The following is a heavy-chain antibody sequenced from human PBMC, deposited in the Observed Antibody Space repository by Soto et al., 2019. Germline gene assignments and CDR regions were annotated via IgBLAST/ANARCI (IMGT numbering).Heavy chain of an antibody. J-gene: IGHJ4*02. Sequence: QVQLVQSGAEVKKPGASVQVSCKASGYTFTSYHMHWVRQAPGQGLEWMGIINPSGGSTSYAQKFQGRVTMTRDTSTRTVYMALSSLRSEDTAVYYCARVRRDGYNSGPRDFYFDYWGQGTLVTVSS. D-gene: IGHD5-12*01. CDR3: ARVRRDGYNSGPRDFYFDY. V-gene: IGHV1-46*03. CDR1: GYTFTSYH. CDR2: INPSGGST.